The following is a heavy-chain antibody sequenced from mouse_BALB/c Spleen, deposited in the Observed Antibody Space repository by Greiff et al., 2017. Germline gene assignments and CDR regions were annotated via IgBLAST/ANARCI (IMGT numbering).Heavy chain of an antibody. CDR3: ARALWQEILCAMDY. D-gene: IGHD1-1*02. J-gene: IGHJ4*01. CDR2: ISDGGSYT. CDR1: GFTFSDYY. Sequence: EVQRVESGGGLVKPGGSLKLSCAASGFTFSDYYMYWVRQTPETRLEWVATISDGGSYTYYPDSVKGRFTISRDNAKNNLYLQMSSLKSEDTAMYYCARALWQEILCAMDYWGQGTSVTVSS. V-gene: IGHV5-4*02.